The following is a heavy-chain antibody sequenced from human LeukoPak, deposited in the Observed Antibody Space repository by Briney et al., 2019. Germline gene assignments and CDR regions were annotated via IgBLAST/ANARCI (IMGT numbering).Heavy chain of an antibody. V-gene: IGHV3-74*01. Sequence: GGSLRLSCTASGFTFRSYWMHWVRQIPGKGLMWVSRISDDGSSASYADSVKGRFTISRDDAKHTLYLQMNSLRAEDTAIYYRVRGGADTFYWGQGTLVTVSS. D-gene: IGHD1-26*01. CDR3: VRGGADTFY. CDR1: GFTFRSYW. CDR2: ISDDGSSA. J-gene: IGHJ4*02.